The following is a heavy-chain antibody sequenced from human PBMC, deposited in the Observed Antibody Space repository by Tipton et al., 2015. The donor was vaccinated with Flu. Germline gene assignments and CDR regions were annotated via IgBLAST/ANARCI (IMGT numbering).Heavy chain of an antibody. V-gene: IGHV4-39*07. CDR2: IYYSGST. J-gene: IGHJ4*02. Sequence: TLSLTCTVSGGSISSSSYYWGWIRQPPGKGLEWIGTIYYSGSTYYNPSLKSRVTMSVDTLKNQFSLKLSSVTAADTAVYYCACRGSCYHWGQGTLVTVSS. D-gene: IGHD1-26*01. CDR1: GGSISSSSYY. CDR3: ACRGSCYH.